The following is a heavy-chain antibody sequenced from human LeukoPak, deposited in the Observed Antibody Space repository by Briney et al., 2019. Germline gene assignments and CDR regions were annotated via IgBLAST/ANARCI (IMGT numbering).Heavy chain of an antibody. V-gene: IGHV3-64*01. D-gene: IGHD3-10*01. CDR3: ARDRSSRRWSDAIDL. J-gene: IGHJ3*01. Sequence: GGSLRLSCAASGFTFSDYGMHWVRQAPGKGLQYLSGIGINGGSTYYVNSVRGRVTISRDNSKNTLFLQMDSLSIEDMGVYYCARDRSSRRWSDAIDLWGQGTTVIVSS. CDR2: IGINGGST. CDR1: GFTFSDYG.